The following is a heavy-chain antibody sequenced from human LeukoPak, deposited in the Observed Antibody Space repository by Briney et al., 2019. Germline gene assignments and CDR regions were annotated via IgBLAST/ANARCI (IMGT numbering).Heavy chain of an antibody. V-gene: IGHV3-30*04. CDR3: AATDGYSGSGYGMDV. D-gene: IGHD5-12*01. Sequence: PGGSLRLSCAASGFTFSSYAMRWVRQAPGKGLEWVAVISYDGSNKYYADSVKGRFTISRDNSKNTLYLQMNSLRAEDTAVYYCAATDGYSGSGYGMDVWGQGTTVTVSS. J-gene: IGHJ6*02. CDR1: GFTFSSYA. CDR2: ISYDGSNK.